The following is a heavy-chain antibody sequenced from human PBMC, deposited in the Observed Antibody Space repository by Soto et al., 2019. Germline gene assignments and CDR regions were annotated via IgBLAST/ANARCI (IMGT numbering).Heavy chain of an antibody. D-gene: IGHD2-8*01. Sequence: SETLSLTCTVSGGSVSSGSYYWSWIRQPPGKGLEWIGYIYYSGSTNYNPSLKSRVTISVDTSKNQFSLKLSSVTAADTAVYYCARDSVTKTTLHDAFDIWGQGTMVTVSS. V-gene: IGHV4-61*01. CDR3: ARDSVTKTTLHDAFDI. CDR1: GGSVSSGSYY. J-gene: IGHJ3*02. CDR2: IYYSGST.